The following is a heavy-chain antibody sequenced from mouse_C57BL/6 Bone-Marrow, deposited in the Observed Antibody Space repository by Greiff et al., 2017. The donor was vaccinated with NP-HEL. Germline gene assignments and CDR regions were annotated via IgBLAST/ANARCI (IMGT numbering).Heavy chain of an antibody. D-gene: IGHD2-4*01. J-gene: IGHJ4*01. V-gene: IGHV1-26*01. Sequence: EVQLQQSGPELVKPGASVKISCTASGYTFTDYYVNWVKQSHGKSLEWIAYINPNNGGTSFNQKLKGQVTLTVDKSSSTAYMELRSLTSEDSAIYYCARATYYEYDEAMDYWGQGTSVTVSS. CDR3: ARATYYEYDEAMDY. CDR2: INPNNGGT. CDR1: GYTFTDYY.